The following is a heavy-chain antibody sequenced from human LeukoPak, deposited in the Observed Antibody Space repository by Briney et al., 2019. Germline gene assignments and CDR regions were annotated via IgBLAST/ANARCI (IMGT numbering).Heavy chain of an antibody. CDR3: ARGSVTQRHLNWFDP. V-gene: IGHV4-34*01. Sequence: SETLSLTCAVYGGSFSGYYWSWIRQPPGKGLEWIGEINHSGSTNYNPSLKSRVTISVDTSKNQFSLKLSSVTAADTAAYYCARGSVTQRHLNWFDPWGQGTLVTVSS. CDR2: INHSGST. D-gene: IGHD4-17*01. J-gene: IGHJ5*02. CDR1: GGSFSGYY.